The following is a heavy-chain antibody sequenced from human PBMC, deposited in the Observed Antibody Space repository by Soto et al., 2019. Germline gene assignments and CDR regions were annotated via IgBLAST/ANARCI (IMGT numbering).Heavy chain of an antibody. J-gene: IGHJ4*02. D-gene: IGHD3-22*01. V-gene: IGHV4-30-4*01. CDR1: GGSISSYDYY. CDR2: IYYSGST. CDR3: VIGGGSPYHNHEFDF. Sequence: SETLSLTCTVSGGSISSYDYYWSWIRQPPGKGLECTGYIYYSGSTYYNPSLKSRVTISVDTSKNQFSLKLSSVTAADTALYPFVIGGGSPYHNHEFDFWGQGTLVTVSS.